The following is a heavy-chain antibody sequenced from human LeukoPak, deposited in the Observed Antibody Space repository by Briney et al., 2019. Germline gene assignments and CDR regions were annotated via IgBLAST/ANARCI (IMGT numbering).Heavy chain of an antibody. Sequence: PSETLSLTCTVSGGSVSSGSYYWSWIRQPPRKGLEWIGYIYYSGSTNYNPSLKSRATISVDTSKNHFSLKLSSVTAADTAMYYCAREYSYGYFDYWGQGTLVTVSS. J-gene: IGHJ4*02. V-gene: IGHV4-61*03. CDR2: IYYSGST. D-gene: IGHD5-18*01. CDR3: AREYSYGYFDY. CDR1: GGSVSSGSYY.